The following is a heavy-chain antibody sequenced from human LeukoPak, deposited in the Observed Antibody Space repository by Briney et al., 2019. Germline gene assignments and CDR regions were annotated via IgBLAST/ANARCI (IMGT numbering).Heavy chain of an antibody. CDR1: GYTFTSYG. CDR2: ISAYNGNT. CDR3: ASLSGSYYGYYYYMDV. V-gene: IGHV1-18*01. Sequence: GASVKVSCKASGYTFTSYGISWVRQAPGQGLEWMGWISAYNGNTNYAQKLQGRVTMTTDTSTSTAYMELRSLRSDDTAVYYCASLSGSYYGYYYYMDVWGKGTTVTVSS. J-gene: IGHJ6*03. D-gene: IGHD1-26*01.